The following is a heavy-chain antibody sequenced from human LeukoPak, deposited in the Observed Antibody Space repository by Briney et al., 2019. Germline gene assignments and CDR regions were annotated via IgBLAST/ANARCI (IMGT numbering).Heavy chain of an antibody. CDR1: GYSFSNYW. CDR3: ARRVGGGTSRAPFYFDY. Sequence: GESLKISCKGSGYSFSNYWIGWVRQMPGKGLEWMAIIYPGDSDPRYSPSFQGQVTISADKSISTAYLQWSSLKASDTAMYYCARRVGGGTSRAPFYFDYWGQGTLVTVSS. D-gene: IGHD4-23*01. CDR2: IYPGDSDP. J-gene: IGHJ4*02. V-gene: IGHV5-51*01.